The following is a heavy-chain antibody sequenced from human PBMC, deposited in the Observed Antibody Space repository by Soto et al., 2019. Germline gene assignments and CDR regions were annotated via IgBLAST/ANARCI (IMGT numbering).Heavy chain of an antibody. CDR3: ANHESADTFSDYYDMYV. CDR2: ISTSSDYI. J-gene: IGHJ6*02. CDR1: GFTFSSYS. D-gene: IGHD2-15*01. Sequence: EVQLVESGGGLVKPGGSLRLSCAASGFTFSSYSMNWVRQAPGKGLEWVSSISTSSDYIYYADSVKGRFTISRDNAKNSLYLQMNSLRAEDTAVYYCANHESADTFSDYYDMYVWGQGTTVTVSS. V-gene: IGHV3-21*01.